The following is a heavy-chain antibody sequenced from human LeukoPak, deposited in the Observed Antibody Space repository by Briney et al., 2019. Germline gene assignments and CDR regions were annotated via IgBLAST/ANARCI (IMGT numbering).Heavy chain of an antibody. V-gene: IGHV3-74*01. CDR1: GFTFSSYW. CDR3: ARVGKGRITIFGVVGYYFDY. D-gene: IGHD3-3*01. CDR2: INSDGSST. J-gene: IGHJ4*02. Sequence: PGGSLRLSCAASGFTFSSYWMHWVRQAPGKGLVWVSRINSDGSSTSYADSVKGRFTISRDNAKNTLYLQMNSLRAEDTAVYYCARVGKGRITIFGVVGYYFDYWGRGTLVTVSS.